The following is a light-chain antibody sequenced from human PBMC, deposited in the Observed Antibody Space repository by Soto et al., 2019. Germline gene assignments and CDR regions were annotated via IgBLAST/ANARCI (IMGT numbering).Light chain of an antibody. V-gene: IGLV2-8*01. CDR2: EVS. Sequence: QSALTQPPSASGSPGQSVTISCTGSSSDVGGYNYVSWYQQHPGRAPKLMIYEVSKRPSGVPDRFSGSKSGNTASLSVSGLQAEDEADYYCSSYGGNNNVIFGGGTKLTVL. CDR1: SSDVGGYNY. J-gene: IGLJ2*01. CDR3: SSYGGNNNVI.